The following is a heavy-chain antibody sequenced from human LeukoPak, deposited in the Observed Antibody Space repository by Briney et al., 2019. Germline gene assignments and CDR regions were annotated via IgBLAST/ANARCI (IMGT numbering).Heavy chain of an antibody. V-gene: IGHV3-49*04. CDR2: IRSKAYGGTT. CDR1: GFTFGDYA. J-gene: IGHJ4*02. CDR3: TRGRITIFGDY. D-gene: IGHD3-3*01. Sequence: GGSLRLSCTASGFTFGDYAMSWVRQAPGKGLEWVGFIRSKAYGGTTEYAASVKGRFTISRDDSKSIAYLQMNSLKTEDTAVYYCTRGRITIFGDYWGQGTLVTVSS.